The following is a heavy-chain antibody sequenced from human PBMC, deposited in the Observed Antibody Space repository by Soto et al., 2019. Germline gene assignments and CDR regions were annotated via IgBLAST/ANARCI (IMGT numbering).Heavy chain of an antibody. CDR3: ARGLSVTLFDN. V-gene: IGHV4-31*03. CDR1: GGSISTGGYY. J-gene: IGHJ4*02. Sequence: QVQLVQSGPGLVKPSQTLSLTCTVSGGSISTGGYYWTWIRQHPGKGLEWIGYIYYSGSTYYNPSLKSRVTISVDTSKNQFSLKLSSVTAADTAVYYCARGLSVTLFDNWGQGTLVTVSS. D-gene: IGHD4-17*01. CDR2: IYYSGST.